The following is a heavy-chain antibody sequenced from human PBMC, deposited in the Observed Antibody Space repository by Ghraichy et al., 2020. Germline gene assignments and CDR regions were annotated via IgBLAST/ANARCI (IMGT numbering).Heavy chain of an antibody. V-gene: IGHV4-59*01. CDR2: IYYSGST. CDR1: GGSISSYY. J-gene: IGHJ5*02. D-gene: IGHD3-22*01. Sequence: SETLSLTCTVSGGSISSYYWSWIRQPPGKGLEWIGYIYYSGSTNYDPSLKSRVTISVDTSKNQFSLKLSSVTAADTAVYYCANMRRTYYDSSAYYHNWFDPWGQGTLVTVSS. CDR3: ANMRRTYYDSSAYYHNWFDP.